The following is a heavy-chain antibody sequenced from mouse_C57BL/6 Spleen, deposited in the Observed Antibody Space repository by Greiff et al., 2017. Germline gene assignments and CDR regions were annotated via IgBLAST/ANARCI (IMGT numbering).Heavy chain of an antibody. CDR1: GYTFTDYE. CDR3: TRCGDYDGGYYDAMDY. CDR2: IDPETGGT. J-gene: IGHJ4*01. V-gene: IGHV1-15*01. D-gene: IGHD2-4*01. Sequence: VQLQQSGAELVRPGASVTLSCKASGYTFTDYEMHWVKQTPVHGLEWIGAIDPETGGTAYNQKFKGKAILTADKSSSTAYMELRSLTSEDSAVYYCTRCGDYDGGYYDAMDYWGQGTSVTVAS.